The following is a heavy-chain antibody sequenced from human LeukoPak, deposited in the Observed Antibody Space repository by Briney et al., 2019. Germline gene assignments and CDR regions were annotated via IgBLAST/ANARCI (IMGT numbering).Heavy chain of an antibody. Sequence: GSLKISCKGSGYSFTSYWIGWVRQTPGKGLEWMGIIYPGDSDTRYSPSFQGQVTISADKSISTAYLQWSSLKASDTAMYYCARLEYSSSSGLGYYYYGMDVWGQGTTVTVSS. CDR2: IYPGDSDT. J-gene: IGHJ6*02. CDR3: ARLEYSSSSGLGYYYYGMDV. D-gene: IGHD6-6*01. V-gene: IGHV5-51*01. CDR1: GYSFTSYW.